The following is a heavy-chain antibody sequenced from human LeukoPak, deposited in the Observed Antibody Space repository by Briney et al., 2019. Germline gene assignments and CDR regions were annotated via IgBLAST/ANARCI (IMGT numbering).Heavy chain of an antibody. CDR3: ARDDDYGDYFFDY. CDR2: INTDGSSA. J-gene: IGHJ4*02. V-gene: IGHV3-74*01. Sequence: GGSLRLSCAASGFTFSSYWMHWVRQAPGKGLVWVLLINTDGSSASSPASVKGRFTISRDNAKNTLYLQMNSLRAEDTAVYYCARDDDYGDYFFDYWGQGTLVTVSS. CDR1: GFTFSSYW. D-gene: IGHD4-17*01.